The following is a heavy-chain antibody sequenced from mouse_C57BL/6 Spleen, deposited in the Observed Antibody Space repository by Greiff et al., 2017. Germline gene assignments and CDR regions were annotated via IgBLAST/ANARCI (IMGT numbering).Heavy chain of an antibody. CDR1: GYSFTDYT. J-gene: IGHJ3*01. D-gene: IGHD2-4*01. CDR2: IHPNNGTT. V-gene: IGHV1-39*01. CDR3: ARDDYEGFAY. Sequence: VQLQQSGPELVKPGASVKISCKASGYSFTDYTMNWVKQSHGKSLEWIGVIHPNNGTTSYNQKFKGKATLTVDQSSSTAYMKLTRLTSEDSAVYYCARDDYEGFAYLGQRHLVPVS.